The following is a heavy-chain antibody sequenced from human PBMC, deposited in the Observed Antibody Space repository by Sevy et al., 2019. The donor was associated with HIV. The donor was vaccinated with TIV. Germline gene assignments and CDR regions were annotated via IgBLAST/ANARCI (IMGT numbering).Heavy chain of an antibody. J-gene: IGHJ4*02. V-gene: IGHV4-59*08. CDR2: FHYSGNS. D-gene: IGHD2-21*01. Sequence: SETLSLTCTVSGGSVSTYYWSWIRQPPGKGLEWIGYFHYSGNSNYNSSLKSRVTISVDTSKNQFSLKLTSVTAADTAVYYCAIHCGGNYVYYFDYWGQGTLVTVSS. CDR1: GGSVSTYY. CDR3: AIHCGGNYVYYFDY.